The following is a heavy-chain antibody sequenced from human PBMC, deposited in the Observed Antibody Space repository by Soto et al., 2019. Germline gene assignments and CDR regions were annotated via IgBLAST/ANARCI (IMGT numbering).Heavy chain of an antibody. CDR3: AREPPVPSYSSGWYGYFDY. V-gene: IGHV3-48*03. Sequence: GGSLRLSXAASGFTFSSYEMNWVRQAPGKGLEWVSYISSSGSTIYYADSVKGRFTISRDNAKNSLYLQMNSLRAEDTAVYYCAREPPVPSYSSGWYGYFDYWGQGTLVTVSS. D-gene: IGHD6-19*01. CDR2: ISSSGSTI. J-gene: IGHJ4*02. CDR1: GFTFSSYE.